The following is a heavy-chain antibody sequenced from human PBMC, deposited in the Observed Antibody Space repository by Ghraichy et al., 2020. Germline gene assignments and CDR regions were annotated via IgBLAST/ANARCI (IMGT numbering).Heavy chain of an antibody. J-gene: IGHJ4*02. CDR1: GGSFSSYY. Sequence: SETLSLTCAVYGGSFSSYYWSWVRQPPGKGLEWIGEINHSGSTSYNPSLKSRVTISVDTSKNQFSLKLSSVTAADTAVYYCARGTGHICADFDYWGQGTLVTVSS. CDR3: ARGTGHICADFDY. D-gene: IGHD4/OR15-4a*01. CDR2: INHSGST. V-gene: IGHV4-34*01.